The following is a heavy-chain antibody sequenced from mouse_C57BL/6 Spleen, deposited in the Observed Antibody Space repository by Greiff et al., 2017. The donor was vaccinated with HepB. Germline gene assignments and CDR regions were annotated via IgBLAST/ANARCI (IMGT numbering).Heavy chain of an antibody. CDR3: AREGPFGDAFAY. Sequence: VQLQQPGAELVKPGASVKLSCKASGYTFTSYWMQWVKQRPGQGLEWIGEIDPSDSYTNYNQKFKGKATLTVDTSSSTAYMQLSSLTSEDSAVYYCAREGPFGDAFAYWGQGTLVTVSA. CDR1: GYTFTSYW. D-gene: IGHD3-1*01. V-gene: IGHV1-50*01. J-gene: IGHJ3*01. CDR2: IDPSDSYT.